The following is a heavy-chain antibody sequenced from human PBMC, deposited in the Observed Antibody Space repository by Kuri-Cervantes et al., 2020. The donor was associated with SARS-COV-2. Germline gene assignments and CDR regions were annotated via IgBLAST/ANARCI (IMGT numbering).Heavy chain of an antibody. CDR1: GFTFGSYG. J-gene: IGHJ6*03. Sequence: LSLTCAASGFTFGSYGMHWARRAPGKGLEWVAFIRYDGSNKYYADSVKGRFTISRDNSKNTLYLQMNSLRAEDTAVYYCARAAFYYYYYYMDVWGKGTMVTVSS. V-gene: IGHV3-30*02. CDR2: IRYDGSNK. CDR3: ARAAFYYYYYYMDV.